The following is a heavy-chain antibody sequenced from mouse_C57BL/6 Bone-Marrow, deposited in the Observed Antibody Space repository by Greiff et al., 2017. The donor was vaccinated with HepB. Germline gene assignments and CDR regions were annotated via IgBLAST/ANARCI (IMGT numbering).Heavy chain of an antibody. V-gene: IGHV1-82*01. D-gene: IGHD1-1*01. J-gene: IGHJ1*03. Sequence: QVQLRQSGPELVKPGASVKISCKASGYAFSSSWMNWVKQRPGKGLEWIGRIYPGDGDTNYNGKFKGKATLTADKSSSTAYMQLSSLTSEDSAVYFCAREEGSSYGYFDVWGTGTTVTVSS. CDR2: IYPGDGDT. CDR1: GYAFSSSW. CDR3: AREEGSSYGYFDV.